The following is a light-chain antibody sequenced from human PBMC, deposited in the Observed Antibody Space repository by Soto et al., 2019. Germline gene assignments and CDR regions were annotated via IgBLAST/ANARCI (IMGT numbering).Light chain of an antibody. CDR1: QSVDSY. V-gene: IGKV3-11*01. J-gene: IGKJ5*01. CDR3: QQRRSSRIP. CDR2: DAS. Sequence: EIVLTQSPATLSLSPGERATLSCRASQSVDSYLAWYQQKPGQAPRLLIYDASNRATGIPARFSGSGSETGFTLTTGGLEPDGRAVYYCQQRRSSRIPFGQRTRLEIQ.